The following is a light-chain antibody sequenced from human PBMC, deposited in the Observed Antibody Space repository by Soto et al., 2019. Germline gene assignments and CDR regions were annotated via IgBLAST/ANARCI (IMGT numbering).Light chain of an antibody. CDR2: AAS. Sequence: IQMTQSPSSLSASLGDRVTITCRASQAIGTDLGWYQQKPGKAPKRLIYAASSLQSGPPPRFSGSGSGTDFTLTIRSLQSEDFATYFCLQYNSYPRTFGQGTRVDI. J-gene: IGKJ1*01. CDR3: LQYNSYPRT. CDR1: QAIGTD. V-gene: IGKV1-17*01.